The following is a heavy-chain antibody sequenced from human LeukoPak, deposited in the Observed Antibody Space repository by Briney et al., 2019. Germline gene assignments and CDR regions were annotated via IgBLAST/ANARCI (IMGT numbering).Heavy chain of an antibody. CDR3: ARATRNGYDY. CDR1: GFTFRIYG. CDR2: ISSGSDTI. V-gene: IGHV3-48*04. Sequence: GGSLRLSCAASGFTFRIYGMNWVRQAPGKGPEWVSYISSGSDTIYYADSAKGRFTMSRDNAKNSLFLQMNSLRAEDTAVYYCARATRNGYDYWGQGTLVAVSS. D-gene: IGHD5-24*01. J-gene: IGHJ4*02.